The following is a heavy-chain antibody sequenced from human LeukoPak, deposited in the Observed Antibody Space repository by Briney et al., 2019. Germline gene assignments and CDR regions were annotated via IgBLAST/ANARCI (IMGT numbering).Heavy chain of an antibody. CDR1: GYTFTSYG. CDR2: ISAYNGNT. CDR3: ARNLLSGSYYDY. V-gene: IGHV1-18*01. D-gene: IGHD1-26*01. Sequence: ASVRVSCKASGYTFTSYGISWVRQAPGQGLEWMGWISAYNGNTNYAQKLQGRVTMTTDTSTSTAYMELRSLRSDDTAVYYCARNLLSGSYYDYWGQGTLVTVSS. J-gene: IGHJ4*02.